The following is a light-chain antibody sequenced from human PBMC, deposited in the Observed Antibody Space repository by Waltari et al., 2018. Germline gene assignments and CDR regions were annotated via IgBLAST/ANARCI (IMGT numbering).Light chain of an antibody. CDR1: SSDVGGHDY. Sequence: QFVLSHTAPLSGSPGQPMTIACTGASSDVGGHDYGTWYQQHPGKAPELIIHDVNSRPSGVSNRFSGSKSGNTASLTISGLQAEDEADYYCSSYSTSSSLILFGEGTKVTVL. V-gene: IGLV2-14*01. J-gene: IGLJ2*01. CDR2: DVN. CDR3: SSYSTSSSLIL.